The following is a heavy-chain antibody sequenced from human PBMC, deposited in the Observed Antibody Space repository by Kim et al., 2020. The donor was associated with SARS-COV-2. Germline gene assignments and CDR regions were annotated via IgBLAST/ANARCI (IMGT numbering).Heavy chain of an antibody. CDR3: ARDGAVPAATQAWVRAFDI. D-gene: IGHD2-2*01. Sequence: GLFTISRDNSKNTLYLQMNSLRAEDTAVYYCARDGAVPAATQAWVRAFDIWGQGTMVTVSS. V-gene: IGHV3-30*07. J-gene: IGHJ3*02.